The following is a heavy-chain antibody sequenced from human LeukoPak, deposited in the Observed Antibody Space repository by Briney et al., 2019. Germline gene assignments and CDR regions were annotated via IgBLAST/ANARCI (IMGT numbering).Heavy chain of an antibody. Sequence: GGSLRLSCAASGFTFSSYEMNWVRQAPGKRLEWVPYISSSGSTIYYADSVKGRFTISRDNAKNSLYLQMNSLRAEDTAVYYCARDLGRWFGEIDYWGQGTLVTVSS. CDR1: GFTFSSYE. V-gene: IGHV3-48*03. CDR2: ISSSGSTI. CDR3: ARDLGRWFGEIDY. J-gene: IGHJ4*02. D-gene: IGHD3-10*01.